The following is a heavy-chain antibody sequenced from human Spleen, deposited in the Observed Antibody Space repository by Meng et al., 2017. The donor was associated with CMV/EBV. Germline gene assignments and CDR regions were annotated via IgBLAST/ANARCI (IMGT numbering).Heavy chain of an antibody. J-gene: IGHJ6*02. D-gene: IGHD3-22*01. CDR1: GGSFSGYA. CDR2: LIPKPRTS. V-gene: IGHV1-69*05. Sequence: SVKVSCKASGGSFSGYAITWVRQAPGQGLEWMGGLIPKPRTSGYEQKVQDRVTITTDASRSTVYMELSSLRSEDTAVYYCARSDYYDSRGMYYFRYYGMDVWGQGTTVTVSS. CDR3: ARSDYYDSRGMYYFRYYGMDV.